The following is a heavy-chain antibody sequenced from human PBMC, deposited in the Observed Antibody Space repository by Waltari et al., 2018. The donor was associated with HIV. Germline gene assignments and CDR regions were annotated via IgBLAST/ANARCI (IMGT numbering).Heavy chain of an antibody. D-gene: IGHD2-2*01. V-gene: IGHV1-8*01. CDR3: ARLGYCSSTSCYYYYYYGMDV. CDR2: MNPNSGNT. J-gene: IGHJ6*02. Sequence: QVQLVQSGAEVKKPGASVKVSCKASAYTFTSYDINWVRQATGQGLEWMGWMNPNSGNTGYAQKFQGRVTMTRNTSISTAYMELSSLRSEDTAVYYCARLGYCSSTSCYYYYYYGMDVWGQGTTVTVSS. CDR1: AYTFTSYD.